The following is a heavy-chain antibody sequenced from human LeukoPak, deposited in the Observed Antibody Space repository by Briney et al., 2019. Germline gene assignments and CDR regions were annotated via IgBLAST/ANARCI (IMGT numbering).Heavy chain of an antibody. D-gene: IGHD3-3*01. J-gene: IGHJ3*02. CDR2: ISWNSGSI. Sequence: GGSLRLSCAASGFTFDDYAMHWVRQAPGKGLEWVSGISWNSGSIGYADSVKGRFTISRDNAKNSPYLQMNSLRAEDTAVYYCARFNYDFWAFDIWGQGTMVTVSS. V-gene: IGHV3-9*01. CDR3: ARFNYDFWAFDI. CDR1: GFTFDDYA.